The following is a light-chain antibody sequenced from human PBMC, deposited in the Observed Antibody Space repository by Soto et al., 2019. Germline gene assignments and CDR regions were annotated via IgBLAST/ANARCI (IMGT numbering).Light chain of an antibody. V-gene: IGKV1-33*01. CDR1: QDISNY. J-gene: IGKJ3*01. CDR3: QQSYNGPFT. CDR2: DAS. Sequence: DIQMTQSPSSLSASVGDRFTITCHASQDISNYLNWYQQKLGKAPKLLIYDASNLETGVPSRFSGSGSGTDFTLTITNLQPEDFATYYCQQSYNGPFTFGPGTKVDIK.